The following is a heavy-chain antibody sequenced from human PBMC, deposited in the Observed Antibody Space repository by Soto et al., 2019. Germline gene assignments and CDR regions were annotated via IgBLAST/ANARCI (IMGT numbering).Heavy chain of an antibody. J-gene: IGHJ6*02. CDR1: GGTLSNYA. CDR3: ARGVRTGFYGMDV. Sequence: QVQLVQSGAEVKKPGSSVKVSCKASGGTLSNYALSWMRQAPGQGLEWVGGIIPIFGTSNYAQKFQGRLTVTADESTSTAYMELSSLTSEDTAVYYCARGVRTGFYGMDVWGQGTTVTVSS. CDR2: IIPIFGTS. V-gene: IGHV1-69*01. D-gene: IGHD3-10*01.